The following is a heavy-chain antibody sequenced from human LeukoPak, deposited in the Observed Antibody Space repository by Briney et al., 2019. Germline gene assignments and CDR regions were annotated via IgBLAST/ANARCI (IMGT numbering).Heavy chain of an antibody. Sequence: GGSLRLSCAASGFTFSSYWMSWVRQAPGKGLEWVANIKQDGSEKYYVDSVKGRFTISRDNAKNSLYLQMNSLRAEDTAVYYCARGPSSSWYKGTTDYWGQGTLVTVSS. J-gene: IGHJ4*02. V-gene: IGHV3-7*01. D-gene: IGHD6-13*01. CDR3: ARGPSSSWYKGTTDY. CDR1: GFTFSSYW. CDR2: IKQDGSEK.